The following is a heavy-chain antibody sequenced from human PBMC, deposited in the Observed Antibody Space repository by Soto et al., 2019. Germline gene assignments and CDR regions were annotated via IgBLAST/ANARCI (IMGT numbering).Heavy chain of an antibody. J-gene: IGHJ4*02. CDR2: ISGSGGGT. CDR1: GFNFNTYA. V-gene: IGHV3-23*01. D-gene: IGHD2-15*01. Sequence: GGSLRLSCAASGFNFNTYAMSWVRQAPGRGLEWVSSISGSGGGTYYADSVKGRFTISRDNSKNTLYLQMTSLRAEDTAVYYCAKTPTPYCSGVSCSSYWGQGTLVTVSS. CDR3: AKTPTPYCSGVSCSSY.